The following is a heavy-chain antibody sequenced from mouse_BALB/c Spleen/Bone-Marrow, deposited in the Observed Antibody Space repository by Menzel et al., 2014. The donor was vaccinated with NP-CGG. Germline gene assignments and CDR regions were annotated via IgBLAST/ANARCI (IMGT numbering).Heavy chain of an antibody. D-gene: IGHD2-1*01. J-gene: IGHJ2*01. CDR3: ARVYYGNLDY. CDR2: IHPGDGDT. V-gene: IGHV1-80*01. CDR1: GYAFSNLW. Sequence: QVQLQQSGAELVRPGSSVKISCKASGYAFSNLWMNWVKQRPGQGLEWIGQIHPGDGDTNNNGKFKGKATLTTDKSSSTAYMQLSSLSSEDSAVYLCARVYYGNLDYWGQGTTLTVSS.